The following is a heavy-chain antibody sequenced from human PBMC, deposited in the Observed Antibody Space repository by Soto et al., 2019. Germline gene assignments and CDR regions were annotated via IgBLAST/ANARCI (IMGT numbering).Heavy chain of an antibody. J-gene: IGHJ4*02. CDR3: ARDWETTVTNQPDY. CDR2: ISAYNGNT. CDR1: GYTLTSYG. Sequence: QVQLVQSGAEVKKLWASVKVSCKASGYTLTSYGISWVRQAPGQVLEWMGWISAYNGNTNYAKKLQGRVTMTTDTSTSTAYMELRSLRSDDTAGYYCARDWETTVTNQPDYWGQGTLVTGSS. V-gene: IGHV1-18*01. D-gene: IGHD4-17*01.